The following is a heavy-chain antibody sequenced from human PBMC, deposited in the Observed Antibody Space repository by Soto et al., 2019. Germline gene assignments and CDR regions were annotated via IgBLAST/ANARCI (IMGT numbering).Heavy chain of an antibody. CDR1: GFTFSSYA. Sequence: GGSLRLSCAASGFTFSSYAMSWVRQAPGKGLEWVSAISGSGGSTYYADSVKGRFTISRDNSKNTLYLQMNSLRAEDTAVYYCAKEAYSSSWYLSDYFDYWGQGTLVTVSS. J-gene: IGHJ4*02. CDR3: AKEAYSSSWYLSDYFDY. CDR2: ISGSGGST. V-gene: IGHV3-23*01. D-gene: IGHD6-13*01.